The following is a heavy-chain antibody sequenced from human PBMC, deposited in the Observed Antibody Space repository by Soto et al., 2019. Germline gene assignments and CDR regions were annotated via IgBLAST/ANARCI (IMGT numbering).Heavy chain of an antibody. CDR3: ARGRDYYDSSGYAGY. D-gene: IGHD3-22*01. J-gene: IGHJ4*02. CDR2: ISSSSSYI. Sequence: EVQLVESGGGLVKPGGSLRLSCAASGFTFRSYSMNWVRQAPGKGLEWVSSISSSSSYIYYADSVKGRFTISRDNAKNSLYLQMNSLRAEDTAVYYCARGRDYYDSSGYAGYWGQGTLVTVSS. V-gene: IGHV3-21*01. CDR1: GFTFRSYS.